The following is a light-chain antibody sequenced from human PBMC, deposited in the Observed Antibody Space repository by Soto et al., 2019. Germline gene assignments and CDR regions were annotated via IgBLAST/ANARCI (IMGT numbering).Light chain of an antibody. V-gene: IGKV3-15*01. CDR3: QQYNSWPPYT. CDR2: GAS. Sequence: EIVMTQSPATLSVSPGERATLSCRASQSVSNNLAWYQQKPGQAPRTLIYGASTRATGIPARFSGSGSGTEFTLTISSLQYEDFAVYYCQQYNSWPPYTFGQGTKLEIK. CDR1: QSVSNN. J-gene: IGKJ2*01.